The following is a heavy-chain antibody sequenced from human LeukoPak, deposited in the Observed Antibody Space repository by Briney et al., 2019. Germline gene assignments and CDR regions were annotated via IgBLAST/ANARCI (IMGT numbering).Heavy chain of an antibody. CDR2: IHPSGST. V-gene: IGHV4-61*02. Sequence: PSETLSLTCIVSGGSISSGSYYWSWIRQPAGKGLEWIGRIHPSGSTNYNPSLKSRVTMSVDTSKNQFSLKLSSVTAADTAVYYCARAESGSSATGYYYYYMDVWGKGTTVTVSS. D-gene: IGHD6-6*01. CDR3: ARAESGSSATGYYYYYMDV. J-gene: IGHJ6*03. CDR1: GGSISSGSYY.